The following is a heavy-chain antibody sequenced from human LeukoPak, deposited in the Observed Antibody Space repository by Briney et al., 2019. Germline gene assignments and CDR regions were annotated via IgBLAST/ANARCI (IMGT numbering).Heavy chain of an antibody. V-gene: IGHV3-7*01. CDR1: GFTFSSYW. D-gene: IGHD5-24*01. J-gene: IGHJ4*02. CDR3: ARDGVRDGLYFDR. Sequence: QSGGSLRLSCAASGFTFSSYWMSWVRQAPGKGLERVANIKQDGSEKYYVDSVKGRFTISRDNAKNSLYLQMNSLRDEDTAVYSCARDGVRDGLYFDRWGQGTLVTVSS. CDR2: IKQDGSEK.